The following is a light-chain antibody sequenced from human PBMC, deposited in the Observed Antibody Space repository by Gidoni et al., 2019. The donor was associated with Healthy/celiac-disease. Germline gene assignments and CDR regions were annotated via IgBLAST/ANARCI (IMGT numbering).Light chain of an antibody. CDR2: GAS. CDR1: QSVSSN. J-gene: IGKJ4*01. Sequence: EIVMTQSPATLSVSPGERATLSCRASQSVSSNLAWYQQNPGQAPRLLSYGASTRATGIPARFSGSGSGTEFTLTISSLQSEDVAVYYCQQYNNWPLLTFGGXTKVEIK. CDR3: QQYNNWPLLT. V-gene: IGKV3-15*01.